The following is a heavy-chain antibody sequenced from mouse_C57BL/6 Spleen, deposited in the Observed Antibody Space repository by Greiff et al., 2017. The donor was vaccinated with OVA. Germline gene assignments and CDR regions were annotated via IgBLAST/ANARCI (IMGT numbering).Heavy chain of an antibody. J-gene: IGHJ4*01. CDR3: ARIDGYYAMDY. V-gene: IGHV8-12*01. CDR2: IYWDDDK. Sequence: QVTLKVSLPGILQSSQTLSLTCSFSGFSLSTSGMGVSWIRQPSGKGLEWLAHIYWDDDKRYNPSLKSRLTISKDTSRNQVFLKITSVDTADTATYYCARIDGYYAMDYWGQGTSVTVSS. D-gene: IGHD2-3*01. CDR1: GFSLSTSGMG.